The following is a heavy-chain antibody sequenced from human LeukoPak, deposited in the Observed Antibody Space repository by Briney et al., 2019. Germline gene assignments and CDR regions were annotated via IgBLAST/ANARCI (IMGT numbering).Heavy chain of an antibody. J-gene: IGHJ4*02. V-gene: IGHV1-18*01. CDR1: GYTFTNYG. CDR3: ARDRQGGY. Sequence: ASVKVSCKASGYTFTNYGITWVRQAPGQGLEWMGWIGTYHGYTNYAEKFQGRVTMTTDTSTSTVYMEVRSLTSDDTAVYYCARDRQGGYWGQGTLVIVSS. CDR2: IGTYHGYT.